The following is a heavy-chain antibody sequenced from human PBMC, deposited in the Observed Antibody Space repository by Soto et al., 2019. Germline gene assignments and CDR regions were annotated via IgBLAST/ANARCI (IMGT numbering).Heavy chain of an antibody. CDR2: IIPILGIA. D-gene: IGHD6-6*01. V-gene: IGHV1-69*04. CDR1: GGTFSSYT. CDR3: ARDLVEGSSSDY. J-gene: IGHJ4*02. Sequence: GASVKVSCKASGGTFSSYTITWVRQAPGQGLEWMGRIIPILGIANYAQKFQGRVTITADKSTSTVYMELRSLRSEDTAVYYCARDLVEGSSSDYWGQGTLVTVSS.